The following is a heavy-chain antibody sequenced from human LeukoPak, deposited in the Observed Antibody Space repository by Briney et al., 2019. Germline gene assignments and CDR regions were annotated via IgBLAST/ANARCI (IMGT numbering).Heavy chain of an antibody. CDR1: GGSISSYY. J-gene: IGHJ3*02. CDR2: IYTSGST. CDR3: ARDLSSSLYHDAFDI. V-gene: IGHV4-4*07. Sequence: SETLSLTCTVSGGSISSYYWSWIRQPAGKGLEWIGRIYTSGSTNYNPSLKSRVTMSVDTSKNQFSLKLSSVTAADTAVYYCARDLSSSLYHDAFDIWGQGTMVTVSS. D-gene: IGHD6-13*01.